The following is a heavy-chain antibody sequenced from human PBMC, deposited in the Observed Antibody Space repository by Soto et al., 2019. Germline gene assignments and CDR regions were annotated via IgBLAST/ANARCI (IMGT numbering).Heavy chain of an antibody. Sequence: ASVKVSCKASGGTFSSYAISWVRQAPGQGLEWMGGIIPIFGTANYAQKFQGRVTITADESKNTLYLQMNSLRAEDTAVYYCARAYYDFWSGKNWFDPWGQGTLVTVSS. J-gene: IGHJ5*02. CDR2: IIPIFGTA. CDR3: ARAYYDFWSGKNWFDP. CDR1: GGTFSSYA. D-gene: IGHD3-3*01. V-gene: IGHV1-69*13.